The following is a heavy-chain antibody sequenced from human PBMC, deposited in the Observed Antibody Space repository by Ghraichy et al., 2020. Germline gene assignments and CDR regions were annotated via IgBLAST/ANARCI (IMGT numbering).Heavy chain of an antibody. V-gene: IGHV3-23*01. CDR2: ISGSGGST. CDR3: AKERSGSYYPAPYYGMDV. Sequence: GGSLRLSCAASGFTFSSYAMSWVRQAPGKGLEWVSAISGSGGSTYYADSVKGRFTISRDNSKNPLYLQMNSLRAEDTAVYYCAKERSGSYYPAPYYGMDVWGQGTTVTVSS. D-gene: IGHD1-26*01. J-gene: IGHJ6*02. CDR1: GFTFSSYA.